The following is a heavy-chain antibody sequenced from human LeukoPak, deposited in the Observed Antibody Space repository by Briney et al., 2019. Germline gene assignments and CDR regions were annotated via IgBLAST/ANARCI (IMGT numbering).Heavy chain of an antibody. CDR1: GFTFSSYA. V-gene: IGHV3-23*01. CDR3: EWIFGVVTSPNNWFDP. CDR2: ISGSGGST. Sequence: PGGSLRLSCAASGFTFSSYAMSWVRQAPGKGLEWVSAISGSGGSTYYADSVKGRFTISRDNSKNTLYLQMNSLRAEDTAVYYCEWIFGVVTSPNNWFDPWGQGTLVTVSS. J-gene: IGHJ5*02. D-gene: IGHD3-3*01.